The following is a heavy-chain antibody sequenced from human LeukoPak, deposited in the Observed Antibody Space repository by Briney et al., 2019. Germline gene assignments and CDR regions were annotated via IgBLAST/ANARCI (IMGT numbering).Heavy chain of an antibody. CDR2: IYHSGST. D-gene: IGHD3-3*01. J-gene: IGHJ4*02. V-gene: IGHV4-4*02. Sequence: SGTLSLTCAVSGGSISSSNWWSWVRQPPGKGLEWIGEIYHSGSTNYNPSLKSRVTISVDTPKNQFSLRLSSVTAADTAVYYYARVGGYDFWSDYGAHYFDYWGQGTLVTVSS. CDR3: ARVGGYDFWSDYGAHYFDY. CDR1: GGSISSSNW.